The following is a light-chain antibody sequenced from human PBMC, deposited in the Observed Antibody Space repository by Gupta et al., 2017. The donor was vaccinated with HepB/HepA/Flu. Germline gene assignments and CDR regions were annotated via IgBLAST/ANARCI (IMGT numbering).Light chain of an antibody. V-gene: IGLV3-21*04. Sequence: SYVLTQPPSVSVAPGKTARITCGGNNIGSKSVHWYQQKPGQAPVLVIYYDSDRPSGIPERFSGSNSGNTATLTISRVEAGVEADYYCQVWDSSSDHHVFGTGTKVTVL. J-gene: IGLJ1*01. CDR1: NIGSKS. CDR3: QVWDSSSDHHV. CDR2: YDS.